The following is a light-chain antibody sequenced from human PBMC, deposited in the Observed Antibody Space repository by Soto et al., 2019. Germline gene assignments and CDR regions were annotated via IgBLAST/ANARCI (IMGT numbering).Light chain of an antibody. CDR3: QHLNNYPPFT. CDR1: QDIKTY. CDR2: GTF. J-gene: IGKJ3*01. Sequence: IQFTHSRSSLSASVGDRVSITCRSSQDIKTYLAWYQQKRGEAPKLLISGTFTLQSGVPSRFNGSGSGTDFTLTISRLQPEDFATYYCQHLNNYPPFTLGPGTKVDIK. V-gene: IGKV1-9*01.